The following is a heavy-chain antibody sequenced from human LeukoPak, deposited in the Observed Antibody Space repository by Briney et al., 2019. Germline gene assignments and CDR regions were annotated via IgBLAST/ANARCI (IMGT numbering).Heavy chain of an antibody. CDR1: GYTFTGYY. Sequence: ASVKVSCKASGYTFTGYYVHWVRQTPGQGLEWMGWINRNSGGTNYAQKFQGRVTMTRDTSISTVYMELSRLRSDDTAVYYCARDYPYYGSSGYYPYWGQGILVTVSS. CDR3: ARDYPYYGSSGYYPY. V-gene: IGHV1-2*02. CDR2: INRNSGGT. D-gene: IGHD3-22*01. J-gene: IGHJ4*02.